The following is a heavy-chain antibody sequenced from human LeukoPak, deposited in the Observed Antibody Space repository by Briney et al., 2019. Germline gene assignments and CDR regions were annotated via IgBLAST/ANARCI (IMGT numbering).Heavy chain of an antibody. Sequence: GGSLRLSCAASGFTFSDYYMSWIRQAPGKGLEWVSYISSSGSTIYYADSVKGRFTISRANAKNSLYLQMNSLRAEDTAVYYCARKDSPEYYFDYWGQETLVTVSS. V-gene: IGHV3-11*04. J-gene: IGHJ4*02. D-gene: IGHD1-14*01. CDR2: ISSSGSTI. CDR3: ARKDSPEYYFDY. CDR1: GFTFSDYY.